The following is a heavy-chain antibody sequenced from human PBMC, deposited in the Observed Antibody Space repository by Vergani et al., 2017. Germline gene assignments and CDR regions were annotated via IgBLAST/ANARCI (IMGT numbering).Heavy chain of an antibody. D-gene: IGHD3-16*01. CDR2: IYYSGST. CDR1: GGSISSGGYY. J-gene: IGHJ3*02. CDR3: ARDAWAYRGDAFDI. Sequence: QVQLQESGPGLVKPSQTLSLTCTVSGGSISSGGYYWSCIRQHPGKGLEWIGYIYYSGSTYYNPSLKSRVTISVDTSKNQFSLKLSAVTAADTAVYYCARDAWAYRGDAFDIWGQGTMVTVSS. V-gene: IGHV4-31*03.